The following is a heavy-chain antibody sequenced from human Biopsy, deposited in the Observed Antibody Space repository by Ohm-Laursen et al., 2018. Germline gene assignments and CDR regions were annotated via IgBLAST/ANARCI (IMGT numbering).Heavy chain of an antibody. CDR3: VRGPPSIF. J-gene: IGHJ4*02. V-gene: IGHV4-39*01. CDR2: FYYTGST. Sequence: SQTLSFTCSVSVASISSSSYFWGWIRQPPGKGLEWIGTFYYTGSTDYNPSLKSRVTIFADTSKNLFSLNLTSVTVADSAVYYCVRGPPSIFWGQGILVTVSS. CDR1: VASISSSSYF. D-gene: IGHD4-11*01.